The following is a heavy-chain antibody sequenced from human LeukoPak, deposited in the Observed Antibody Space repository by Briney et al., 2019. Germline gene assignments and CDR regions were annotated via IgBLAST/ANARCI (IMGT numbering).Heavy chain of an antibody. V-gene: IGHV4-34*01. J-gene: IGHJ3*02. CDR2: IKHSGST. CDR3: ARVGAYYDRLHAFDI. CDR1: GGSFSGYY. D-gene: IGHD3-22*01. Sequence: SETLSLTCAVYGGSFSGYYWSWIRQPPGKGLEWIGEIKHSGSTNYNPSLKSRVTISVDTSKNQFSLKLSSVTAADTAVYYCARVGAYYDRLHAFDIWGQGTMVTVSS.